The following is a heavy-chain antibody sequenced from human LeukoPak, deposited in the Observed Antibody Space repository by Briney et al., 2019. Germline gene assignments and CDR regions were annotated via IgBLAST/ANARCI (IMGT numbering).Heavy chain of an antibody. Sequence: PGGSLRLSCAASGFTFSDYYMSWIRQTPGKGLEWVSYISSTSTFTNYADSVKGRLTISRDNAKNSLYLQMNSLRADDTAVYYCARQWWDPSASYHFDFWGQGTLVTGSS. D-gene: IGHD2-8*01. CDR3: ARQWWDPSASYHFDF. J-gene: IGHJ4*02. V-gene: IGHV3-11*03. CDR1: GFTFSDYY. CDR2: ISSTSTFT.